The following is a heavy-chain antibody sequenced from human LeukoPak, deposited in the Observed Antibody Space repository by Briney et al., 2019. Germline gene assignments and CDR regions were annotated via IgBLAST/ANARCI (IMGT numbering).Heavy chain of an antibody. CDR1: EFTFSSYS. CDR3: ARTGSRGYLTFDY. CDR2: ITNSGNSK. Sequence: GGSLRLSCAASEFTFSSYSMNWVRQAPGKGLEWVSYITNSGNSKSYADSVKGRFTISRDNTKNSLYLQMSGLRAEDTAVYYCARTGSRGYLTFDYWGQGTLVTVSS. D-gene: IGHD3-22*01. J-gene: IGHJ4*02. V-gene: IGHV3-48*01.